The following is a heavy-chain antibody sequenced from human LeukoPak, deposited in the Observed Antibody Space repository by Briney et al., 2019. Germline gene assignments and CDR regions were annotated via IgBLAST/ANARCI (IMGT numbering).Heavy chain of an antibody. Sequence: SETLSLTCAVYGGSFSGYYWSWIRQPPGKGLEWIGEINHSGSTNYNPSLKSRVTISVDTSKNQFSLKLSSVTAADTAVYYCARRTPRRTMVRGVILAFDIWGQGTMVTVSS. J-gene: IGHJ3*02. CDR2: INHSGST. V-gene: IGHV4-34*01. CDR1: GGSFSGYY. CDR3: ARRTPRRTMVRGVILAFDI. D-gene: IGHD3-10*01.